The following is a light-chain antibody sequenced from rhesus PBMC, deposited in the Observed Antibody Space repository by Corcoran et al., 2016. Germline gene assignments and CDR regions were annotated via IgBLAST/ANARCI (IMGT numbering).Light chain of an antibody. CDR2: QVF. CDR1: QSLVHSDGKTY. J-gene: IGKJ4*01. Sequence: DVVMTQSPLSLPVTPGQPASIPRRSSQSLVHSDGKTYLNWLQQKTGQPPTRLIYQVFNRDSGVPERCSGSGAGPDFALKISRVGAEDIWVYYCVQGTHRPLTFGGGTRVEIK. V-gene: IGKV2S9*01. CDR3: VQGTHRPLT.